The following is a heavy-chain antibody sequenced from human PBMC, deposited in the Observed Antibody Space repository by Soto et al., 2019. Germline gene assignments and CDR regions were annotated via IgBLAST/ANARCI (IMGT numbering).Heavy chain of an antibody. Sequence: PSETLSLTCTVSGGSIRSGDYYWSWIRQPPGKGLEWIGYIYYSGSTYYNPSLKSRVTISVDTSKNQFSLKLSSVTAADTAVYYCARDRITRYCSSTSCYYYYYGMDVWGQGTTVTVSS. CDR2: IYYSGST. J-gene: IGHJ6*02. CDR1: GGSIRSGDYY. V-gene: IGHV4-30-4*01. CDR3: ARDRITRYCSSTSCYYYYYGMDV. D-gene: IGHD2-2*01.